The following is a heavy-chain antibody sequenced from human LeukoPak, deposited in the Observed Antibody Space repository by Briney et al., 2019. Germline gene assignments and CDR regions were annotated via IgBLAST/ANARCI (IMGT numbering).Heavy chain of an antibody. CDR2: IYTSGST. V-gene: IGHV4-4*09. Sequence: SETLSLTCTVSGGSISSYYWSWIRQPPGKGLEWVGYIYTSGSTNYNPSLKSRVTISVDTSKNQFSLKLSSVTAADTAVYYCARHDRRRAFDIWGQGTMVTVSS. CDR1: GGSISSYY. CDR3: ARHDRRRAFDI. J-gene: IGHJ3*02.